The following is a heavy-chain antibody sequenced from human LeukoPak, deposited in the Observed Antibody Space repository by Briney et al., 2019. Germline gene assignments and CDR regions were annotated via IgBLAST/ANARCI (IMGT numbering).Heavy chain of an antibody. CDR1: GFTFDNAW. D-gene: IGHD3-10*01. Sequence: PGGSLRLSCAASGFTFDNAWMSWVRQAPGKGLEWVGRIESKTDGGTTNYAAPVKGRFTISRDDSENTLYLQMNSLKTEDTAVYYCTTPFYSGSGSCYNAFDIWGQGTVVTVSS. CDR2: IESKTDGGTT. CDR3: TTPFYSGSGSCYNAFDI. V-gene: IGHV3-15*04. J-gene: IGHJ3*02.